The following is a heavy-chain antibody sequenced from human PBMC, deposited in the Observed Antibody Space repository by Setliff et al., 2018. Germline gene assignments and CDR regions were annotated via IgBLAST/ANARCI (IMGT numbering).Heavy chain of an antibody. Sequence: SETLSLTCTVSGGSISSGPYYWSWIRQPAGKGLEWIGRIYAIRSTNYNPSLKSRVTISLDTSNNQFSLKLSSVTAADTAVYYCARGSTMIQGVRLYYHGLDVWGQGTTVTVSS. CDR3: ARGSTMIQGVRLYYHGLDV. J-gene: IGHJ6*02. CDR1: GGSISSGPYY. D-gene: IGHD3-10*01. V-gene: IGHV4-61*02. CDR2: IYAIRST.